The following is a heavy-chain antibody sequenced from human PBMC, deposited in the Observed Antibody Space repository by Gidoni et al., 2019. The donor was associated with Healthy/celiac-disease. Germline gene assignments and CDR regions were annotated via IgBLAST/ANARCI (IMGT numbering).Heavy chain of an antibody. CDR1: GLTFRSYS. V-gene: IGHV3-21*01. J-gene: IGHJ6*02. CDR3: ARVGYYDSSGYYYYYGMDV. Sequence: EVQLVESGGGRVKPGRSLRHSGAASGLTFRSYSRNWVRQAPGKGLEWVSSISSSSRYIYYADSVKGRFTISRDNAKNSLYLQMNSLRAEDTAVYYCARVGYYDSSGYYYYYGMDVWGQGTTVTVSS. CDR2: ISSSSRYI. D-gene: IGHD3-22*01.